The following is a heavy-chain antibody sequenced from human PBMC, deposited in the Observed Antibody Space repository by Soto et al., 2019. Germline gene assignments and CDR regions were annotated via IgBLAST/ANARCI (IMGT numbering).Heavy chain of an antibody. J-gene: IGHJ4*02. V-gene: IGHV3-74*01. Sequence: GGSLRLSCAASGFTFSSYWMHWVRQAPGKGLVWVSRINSDGSSTSYADSVKGRFTISRDNAKNTLYLQMNSLRAEDTAVYYCARDVGLRYFDWSRVFDYWGQGTLVTVSS. CDR2: INSDGSST. CDR3: ARDVGLRYFDWSRVFDY. CDR1: GFTFSSYW. D-gene: IGHD3-9*01.